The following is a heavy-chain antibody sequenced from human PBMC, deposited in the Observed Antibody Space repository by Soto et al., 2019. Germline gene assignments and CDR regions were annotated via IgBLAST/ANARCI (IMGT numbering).Heavy chain of an antibody. CDR3: ASPKIAFYNWFDP. Sequence: TSETLCHTCTVSGGSISNYDWRRIRQPPGKGLEWIGSIYYSGSTYYNPSLKSRVTISVDTSKNQFSLKLSSVTAADTAVYYCASPKIAFYNWFDPWGQGTLVTVSS. CDR2: IYYSGST. J-gene: IGHJ5*02. V-gene: IGHV4-39*01. D-gene: IGHD3-3*02. CDR1: GGSISNYD.